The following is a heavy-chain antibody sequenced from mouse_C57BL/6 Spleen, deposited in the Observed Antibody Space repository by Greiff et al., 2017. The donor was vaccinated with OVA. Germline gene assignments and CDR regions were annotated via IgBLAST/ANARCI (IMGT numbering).Heavy chain of an antibody. CDR1: GYAFSSSW. J-gene: IGHJ2*01. D-gene: IGHD1-1*01. V-gene: IGHV1-82*01. CDR2: IYPGDGDT. Sequence: VQLQESGPELVKPGASVKISCKASGYAFSSSWMNWVKQRPGKGLEWIGRIYPGDGDTNYNGKFKGKATLTADKSSSTAYMQLSSLTSEDSAVYFCARSVTTVVADYWGKGTTLTVSS. CDR3: ARSVTTVVADY.